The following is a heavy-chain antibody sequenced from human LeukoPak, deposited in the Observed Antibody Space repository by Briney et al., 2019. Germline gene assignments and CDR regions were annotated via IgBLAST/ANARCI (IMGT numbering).Heavy chain of an antibody. Sequence: GKSLRLSYAATGFTFSNYAFHWVRQPPGKGLEWAAVISYEGSVTYYADSVKGRFTVSRDNFKNTLNLEMNSLRVEDTAVYYCVRDRAPWGGALGGAKGMDVWGEGTTVTVSS. CDR1: GFTFSNYA. V-gene: IGHV3-30*04. J-gene: IGHJ6*04. D-gene: IGHD3-10*01. CDR2: ISYEGSVT. CDR3: VRDRAPWGGALGGAKGMDV.